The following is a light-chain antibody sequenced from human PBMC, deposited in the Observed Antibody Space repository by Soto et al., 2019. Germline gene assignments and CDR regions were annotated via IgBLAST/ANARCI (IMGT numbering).Light chain of an antibody. CDR3: QQYNDWPWT. J-gene: IGKJ1*01. Sequence: EVVMTQSPGTLSVSPGERATLSCRASRSISSSLVWYQQKVGQSPRLLIYGAITRATGIPARFSGSGSGTEFTLTISSLQSEDFAVYYCQQYNDWPWTFGQGTKVEIK. V-gene: IGKV3-15*01. CDR1: RSISSS. CDR2: GAI.